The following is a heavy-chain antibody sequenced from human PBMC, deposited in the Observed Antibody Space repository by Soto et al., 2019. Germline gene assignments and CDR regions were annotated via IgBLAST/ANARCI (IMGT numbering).Heavy chain of an antibody. J-gene: IGHJ2*01. CDR1: GDSVSSNSAA. Sequence: SQTLSLTCAISGDSVSSNSAAWNWIRQSPSRGLEWLGRTYYRSKWYNDYAVSVKSRITINPDTSKNQFSLQLNSVTPEDTAVYYCAREGGRADYGDYWYFDLWGRGTLVTVSS. V-gene: IGHV6-1*01. CDR2: TYYRSKWYN. D-gene: IGHD4-17*01. CDR3: AREGGRADYGDYWYFDL.